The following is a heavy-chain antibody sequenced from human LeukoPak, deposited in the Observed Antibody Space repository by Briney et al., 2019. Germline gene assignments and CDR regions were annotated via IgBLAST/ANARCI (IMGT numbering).Heavy chain of an antibody. CDR3: AKAPPAATNYYYGMDV. J-gene: IGHJ6*01. CDR1: GFTFNNYA. D-gene: IGHD2-15*01. V-gene: IGHV3-23*01. Sequence: GGSLRLSCAASGFTFNNYAMTWVRQAPGKGLEWVSAVSGRGDATYYADSVKGRFTISRDDSKYTLYLQMNSLRAEDTAVYHCAKAPPAATNYYYGMDVWGQGTTVTVSS. CDR2: VSGRGDAT.